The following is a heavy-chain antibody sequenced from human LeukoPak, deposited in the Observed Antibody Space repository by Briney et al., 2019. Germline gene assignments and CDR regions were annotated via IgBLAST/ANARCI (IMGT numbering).Heavy chain of an antibody. CDR1: GFSFDDYG. CDR2: ISWNGGST. V-gene: IGHV3-20*04. J-gene: IGHJ4*02. Sequence: GGSLRLSCVASGFSFDDYGMSWVRQAPGKGLEWVSGISWNGGSTGYADSVKGRFTISRDNAKNSLYLQMNSLRAEDMSLYYCAKPCGPYSSGVDYWGQGTLVTVSS. CDR3: AKPCGPYSSGVDY. D-gene: IGHD6-19*01.